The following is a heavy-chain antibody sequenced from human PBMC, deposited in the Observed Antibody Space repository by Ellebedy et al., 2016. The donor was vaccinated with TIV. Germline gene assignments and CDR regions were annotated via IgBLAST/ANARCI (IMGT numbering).Heavy chain of an antibody. J-gene: IGHJ4*01. Sequence: GASLKISCKGSGYSFTKYWIGWVRQMPGKGLEWMGIIYPGDSDTRYRPSFQGQVTISADKSTSTAYLHCSSLKASDTAMYYCAINTWSSSTLSYWGNGSLVTVSS. V-gene: IGHV5-51*01. CDR2: IYPGDSDT. D-gene: IGHD6-13*01. CDR3: AINTWSSSTLSY. CDR1: GYSFTKYW.